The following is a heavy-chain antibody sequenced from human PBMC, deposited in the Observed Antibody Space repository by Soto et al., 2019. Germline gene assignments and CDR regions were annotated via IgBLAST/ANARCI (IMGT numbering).Heavy chain of an antibody. J-gene: IGHJ5*02. Sequence: QVQLVQSGGGVAQPGRSLRLSCAASGFDFNTYGLHWVRQAPGKGLEWVAGISFDGGNQYYADSVKGRFTISRDKSNNTLYLQMNSLGAEDTATYYCAKDSSVTAAGSGGWFDPWCQGTLVIVSS. D-gene: IGHD6-13*01. CDR2: ISFDGGNQ. V-gene: IGHV3-30*18. CDR1: GFDFNTYG. CDR3: AKDSSVTAAGSGGWFDP.